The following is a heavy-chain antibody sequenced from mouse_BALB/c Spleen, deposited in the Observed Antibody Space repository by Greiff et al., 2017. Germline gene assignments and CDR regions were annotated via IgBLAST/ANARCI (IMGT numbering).Heavy chain of an antibody. CDR3: VRGGGYYGSSYGYAMDY. D-gene: IGHD1-1*01. CDR1: GFTFNTYA. CDR2: IRSKSNNYAT. Sequence: EVQLVESGGGLVQPKGSLKLSCAASGFTFNTYAMHWVCQAPGKGLEWVARIRSKSNNYATYYADSVKDRFTISRDDSQSMLYLQMNNLKTEDTAMYYCVRGGGYYGSSYGYAMDYWGQGTSVTVSS. V-gene: IGHV10-3*03. J-gene: IGHJ4*01.